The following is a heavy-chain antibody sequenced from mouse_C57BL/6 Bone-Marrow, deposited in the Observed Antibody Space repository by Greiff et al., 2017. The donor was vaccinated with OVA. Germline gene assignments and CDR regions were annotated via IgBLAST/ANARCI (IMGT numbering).Heavy chain of an antibody. J-gene: IGHJ3*01. D-gene: IGHD2-4*01. CDR1: GYTFTDYY. CDR2: IYPGSGNT. Sequence: QVQLQQSGAELVRPGASVKLSCKASGYTFTDYYINWVKQRPGQGLEWIARIYPGSGNTYYNEKFKGKATLTAEKSSSTAYMQLSSLTSEDSAVYFCARFCDYPPWFAYWGQGTLVTVSA. CDR3: ARFCDYPPWFAY. V-gene: IGHV1-76*01.